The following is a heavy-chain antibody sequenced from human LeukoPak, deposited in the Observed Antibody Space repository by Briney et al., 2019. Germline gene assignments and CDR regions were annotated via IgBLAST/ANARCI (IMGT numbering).Heavy chain of an antibody. V-gene: IGHV3-23*01. D-gene: IGHD3-22*01. J-gene: IGHJ6*03. CDR2: ISGSGGNT. CDR1: GFTFSSYG. CDR3: ASLYYYDSRGDMDV. Sequence: PGGSLRLSCAASGFTFSSYGMSWVRQAPGKGLEWVSFISGSGGNTYYTDSVKGRFTISRDNAKNSLYLQTNSLRAEDTAVYYCASLYYYDSRGDMDVWGKGTTVTVSS.